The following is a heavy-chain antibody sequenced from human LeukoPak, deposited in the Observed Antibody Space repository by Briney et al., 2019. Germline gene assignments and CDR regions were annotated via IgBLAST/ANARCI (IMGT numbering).Heavy chain of an antibody. J-gene: IGHJ5*02. CDR3: ARLWPFDWFDEAGGFDP. CDR2: IKQDGSEK. V-gene: IGHV3-7*01. Sequence: GGSLRLSCAASGFTFSSYWMSWVRQAPGKGLEWVANIKQDGSEKYYVDSVKGRFTNCRDNAQNSLYLQMKRLRGEDPAGYYCARLWPFDWFDEAGGFDPWGQGTLVHVSS. CDR1: GFTFSSYW. D-gene: IGHD3-9*01.